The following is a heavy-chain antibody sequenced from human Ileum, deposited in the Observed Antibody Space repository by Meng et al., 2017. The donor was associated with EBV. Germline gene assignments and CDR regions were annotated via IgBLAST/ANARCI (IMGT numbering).Heavy chain of an antibody. CDR3: ARVGQWLPIDY. D-gene: IGHD6-19*01. J-gene: IGHJ4*02. CDR2: IYHSGST. CDR1: GGSISSSNW. V-gene: IGHV4-4*02. Sequence: QVPRQESGPGLVKPSGTLSLTCVAPGGSISSSNWWSWVRQPAGKGLEWIGEIYHSGSTNYNPFLKSRVTISVDKSKNQFSLNLSSVTAADTAVYYCARVGQWLPIDYWGQGTLVTVSS.